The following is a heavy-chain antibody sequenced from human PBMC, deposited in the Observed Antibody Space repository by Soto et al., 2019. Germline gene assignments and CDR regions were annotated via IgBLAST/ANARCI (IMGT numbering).Heavy chain of an antibody. V-gene: IGHV4-34*01. J-gene: IGHJ5*02. CDR1: GGSFSGYY. Sequence: SETLSLTCAVYGGSFSGYYWSWIRQPPGKGLEWIGEINHSGSTNYNPSLKSRVTISVDTSKNQFSLKLSSVTAADTAVYYCARGGLATIRLRWFDPWGQGTLVTV. CDR3: ARGGLATIRLRWFDP. D-gene: IGHD5-12*01. CDR2: INHSGST.